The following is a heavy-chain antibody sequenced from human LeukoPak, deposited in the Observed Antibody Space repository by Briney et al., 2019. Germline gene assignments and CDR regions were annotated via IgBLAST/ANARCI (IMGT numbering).Heavy chain of an antibody. Sequence: TSETLSLTCTVSGGSISSYYWSWIRQPPGKGLEWIGYIYYSGITNYNPSLKSRVTISVDTSKNQFSLKLSSVTAADTAVYYCARATGLCLGELLYYFDYGGQGTLVTVSS. CDR3: ARATGLCLGELLYYFDY. CDR2: IYYSGIT. CDR1: GGSISSYY. D-gene: IGHD3-16*01. V-gene: IGHV4-59*01. J-gene: IGHJ4*02.